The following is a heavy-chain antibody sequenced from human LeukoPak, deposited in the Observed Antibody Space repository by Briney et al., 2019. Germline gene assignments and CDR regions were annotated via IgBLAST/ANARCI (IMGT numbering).Heavy chain of an antibody. CDR3: ARARNYYDSSGFYYEGDAFDI. CDR1: GVSISSSSYY. J-gene: IGHJ3*02. D-gene: IGHD3-22*01. CDR2: IYSSGSS. V-gene: IGHV4-61*05. Sequence: SETLSLTCTVSGVSISSSSYYWGWIRQPPGKGLESIGYIYSSGSSHYNPSLKSRVTISVDTSKNQFSLKLSSVTAADTAVYYCARARNYYDSSGFYYEGDAFDIWGQGTMVTVSS.